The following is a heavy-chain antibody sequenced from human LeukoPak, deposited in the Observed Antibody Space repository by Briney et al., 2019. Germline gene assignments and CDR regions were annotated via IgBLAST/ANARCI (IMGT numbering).Heavy chain of an antibody. D-gene: IGHD3-9*01. Sequence: ASVKVSCKASGYTFTSYYMHWVRQAPGQGLEWMGIINPSGGSTSYAQKFQGRVTMTRDTSTSTVYMELSSLRSEDTAVYYCARDLAILTGYPRNWFDPWGQGTLVTVSS. J-gene: IGHJ5*02. CDR3: ARDLAILTGYPRNWFDP. CDR1: GYTFTSYY. V-gene: IGHV1-46*01. CDR2: INPSGGST.